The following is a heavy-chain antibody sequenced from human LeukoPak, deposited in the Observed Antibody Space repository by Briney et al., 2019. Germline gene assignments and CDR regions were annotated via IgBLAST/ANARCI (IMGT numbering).Heavy chain of an antibody. Sequence: GGSLRLSCAASGFRFSIYGMSWVRQAPGKGLEWVSAIDGSGATIFYADSVKGRFTISRDNSKNTLYLQINSLRAEDTAIYYCAKDVHYYDSSGYYVYYFDYWGQGTLVTVSS. D-gene: IGHD3-22*01. J-gene: IGHJ4*02. CDR1: GFRFSIYG. CDR3: AKDVHYYDSSGYYVYYFDY. V-gene: IGHV3-23*01. CDR2: IDGSGATI.